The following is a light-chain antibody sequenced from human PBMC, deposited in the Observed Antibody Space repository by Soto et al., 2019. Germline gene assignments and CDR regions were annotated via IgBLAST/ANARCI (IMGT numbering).Light chain of an antibody. CDR1: QSGSTY. CDR2: AAS. CDR3: QQSYSTPYT. J-gene: IGKJ2*01. Sequence: DIQMTQSPSSLSPSVGDRVTITCRASQSGSTYLNWYQHKPHQAPKLLIYAASRLQTGVPSRFSASGSGTEFTLTITVLQPEDFATYYCQQSYSTPYTFGQGTNVDVK. V-gene: IGKV1-39*01.